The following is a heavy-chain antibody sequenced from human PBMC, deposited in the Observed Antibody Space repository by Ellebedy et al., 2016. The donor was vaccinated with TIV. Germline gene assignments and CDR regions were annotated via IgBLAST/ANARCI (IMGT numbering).Heavy chain of an antibody. CDR2: ISNSAMRT. D-gene: IGHD2-2*01. Sequence: GESLKISCAASGFTFTSYAMSWVRQAPGKGLEWVSTISNSAMRTYYADSVDGRFVISRDNSKKTLSLQMNSMRAEDTAVYYCAKGRGGGSDSSTPRYFFDYWGLGTLVTVSS. CDR3: AKGRGGGSDSSTPRYFFDY. CDR1: GFTFTSYA. V-gene: IGHV3-23*01. J-gene: IGHJ4*02.